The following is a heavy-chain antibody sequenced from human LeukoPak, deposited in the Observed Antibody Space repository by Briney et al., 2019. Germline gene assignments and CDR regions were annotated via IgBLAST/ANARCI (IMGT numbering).Heavy chain of an antibody. CDR1: GGSFSGYY. Sequence: SETLSLTCAVYGGSFSGYYWSWIRQPPGKGLEWIGEINHSGSTNYNPSLKSRVTISVDTSKNQFSLKLSSVTAADTAVYYCASPVCVVTEGAFDIWGQGTMVTVSS. CDR3: ASPVCVVTEGAFDI. CDR2: INHSGST. D-gene: IGHD2-15*01. V-gene: IGHV4-34*01. J-gene: IGHJ3*02.